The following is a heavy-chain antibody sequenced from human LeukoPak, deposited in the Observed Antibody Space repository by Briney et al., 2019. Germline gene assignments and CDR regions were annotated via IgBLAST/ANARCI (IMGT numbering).Heavy chain of an antibody. D-gene: IGHD3-3*01. CDR3: ARATTIFGVVIPFDY. CDR2: ISDNGGDT. CDR1: GFTFNNYA. V-gene: IGHV3-23*01. Sequence: PGGSLRLSCAASGFTFNNYAMSWVRQAPGKGLEWVSAISDNGGDTKYADSVKGRFTLSRDNSKNTLYLQMNSLRAEDTAVYYCARATTIFGVVIPFDYWGQGTLVTVSS. J-gene: IGHJ4*02.